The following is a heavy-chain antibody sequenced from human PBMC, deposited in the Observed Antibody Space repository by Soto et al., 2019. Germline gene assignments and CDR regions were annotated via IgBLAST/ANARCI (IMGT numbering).Heavy chain of an antibody. CDR1: GGSISSSSYY. Sequence: QLQLQESGPGLVKPSETLSLTCTVSGGSISSSSYYWGWIRQPPGKGLEWIGSIYYSGSTYYNPSLKRRVTISVDTSKNQFSLKLSSVTAADTAVYYCASEWYNWNEGWFDPWGQGTLVTVSS. CDR3: ASEWYNWNEGWFDP. V-gene: IGHV4-39*01. J-gene: IGHJ5*02. CDR2: IYYSGST. D-gene: IGHD1-1*01.